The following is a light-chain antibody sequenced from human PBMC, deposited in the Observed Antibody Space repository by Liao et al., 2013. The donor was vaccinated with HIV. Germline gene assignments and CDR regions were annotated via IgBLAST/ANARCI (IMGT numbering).Light chain of an antibody. J-gene: IGLJ1*01. CDR1: ELGDKY. CDR2: QDA. Sequence: SYELTQPPSVSVSPGQTASITCSGGELGDKYISWYRQKPGQSPVLVIYQDAKRPSGIPERISGSNSGNTATLTISGTQTMDEADYYCQAWDINTSFVFGTGTRVTVL. V-gene: IGLV3-1*01. CDR3: QAWDINTSFV.